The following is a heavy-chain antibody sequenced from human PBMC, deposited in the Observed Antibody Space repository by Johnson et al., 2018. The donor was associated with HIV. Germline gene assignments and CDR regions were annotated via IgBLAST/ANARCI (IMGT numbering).Heavy chain of an antibody. CDR1: GFTFSSYD. V-gene: IGHV3-13*01. CDR3: ARVEQRSGYYRGGFDI. CDR2: IGTAGDT. J-gene: IGHJ3*02. Sequence: VQLVESGGGLVQPGGSLRLSCAASGFTFSSYDIHWVRQATGKGLEWVSAIGTAGDTYYSGSVKGRFTISRENAKNSLYLQMNSRRAGDTAVYYCARVEQRSGYYRGGFDIWGQGTMVTVSS. D-gene: IGHD3-3*01.